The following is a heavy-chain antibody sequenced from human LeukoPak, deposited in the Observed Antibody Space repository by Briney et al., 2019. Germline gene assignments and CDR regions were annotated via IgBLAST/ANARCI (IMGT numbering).Heavy chain of an antibody. V-gene: IGHV4-59*08. J-gene: IGHJ3*02. CDR2: IYYSGST. Sequence: SETLSLTCTVSGGSISSYYWSWIRQPPGKGLEWIGYIYYSGSTNYNPSLKSRVTTSVDTSKNQFSLKLSSVTAADTAVYYCARRSRDGFDIWGQGTMVTVSS. CDR3: ARRSRDGFDI. CDR1: GGSISSYY.